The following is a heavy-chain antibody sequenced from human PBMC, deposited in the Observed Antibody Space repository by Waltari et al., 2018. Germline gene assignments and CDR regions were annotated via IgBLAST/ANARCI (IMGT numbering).Heavy chain of an antibody. J-gene: IGHJ4*02. Sequence: EVQLVESGGGLVQPGGSLRLSCAASGFNFGIYWMSWVRQAPGKGLEWVARIKQEGGEKYYVDSVKGRFTISRDNAKHSLYLQMNSLRAEDTAVYYCARGGQQLGYWGQGTLVTVSS. D-gene: IGHD6-13*01. CDR2: IKQEGGEK. V-gene: IGHV3-7*01. CDR1: GFNFGIYW. CDR3: ARGGQQLGY.